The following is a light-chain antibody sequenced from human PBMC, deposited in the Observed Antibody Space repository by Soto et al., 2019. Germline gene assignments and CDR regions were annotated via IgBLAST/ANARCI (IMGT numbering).Light chain of an antibody. CDR2: GAS. Sequence: EIVLTQSPGTLSLSPGERATLSCGASQSVSSSYLAWYQQKPGQTPRLLIYGASGRATGIPDRFSGSGSGTDFTLTISRLAPEDFAVYYCQQYGSSPPVTFGQGTRLESK. CDR1: QSVSSSY. J-gene: IGKJ5*01. CDR3: QQYGSSPPVT. V-gene: IGKV3-20*01.